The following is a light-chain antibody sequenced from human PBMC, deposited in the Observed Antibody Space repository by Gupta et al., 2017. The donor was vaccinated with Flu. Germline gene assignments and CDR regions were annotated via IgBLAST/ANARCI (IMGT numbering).Light chain of an antibody. CDR2: EVT. CDR1: SSDVGGYND. V-gene: IGLV2-14*01. Sequence: QSALTQPASVSGSPGQSIPISCTGTSSDVGGYNDVSWYQQHPGKAPKLMIYEVTNRPSGVSNRFSGAKSGNTASLTISGLQADDEADYYCSSYTSTSTWVFGGGTKLTVL. J-gene: IGLJ3*02. CDR3: SSYTSTSTWV.